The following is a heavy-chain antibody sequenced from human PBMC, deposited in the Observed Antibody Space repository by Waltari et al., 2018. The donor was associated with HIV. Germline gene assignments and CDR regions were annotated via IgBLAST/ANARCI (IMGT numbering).Heavy chain of an antibody. D-gene: IGHD1-26*01. CDR3: ARREEYYFDY. V-gene: IGHV4-34*01. CDR1: GGSFSGYY. Sequence: QVQLQQWGAGLLKPSETLSLTCAVYGGSFSGYYWSWIRQPPGKGLEWTGEINHSGSTNYNPSLKSRVTISVDTSKNQFSLKLSSVTAADTAVYYCARREEYYFDYWGQGTLVTVSS. J-gene: IGHJ4*02. CDR2: INHSGST.